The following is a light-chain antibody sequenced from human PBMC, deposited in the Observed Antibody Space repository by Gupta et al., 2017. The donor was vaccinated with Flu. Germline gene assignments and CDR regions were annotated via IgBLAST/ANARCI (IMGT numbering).Light chain of an antibody. J-gene: IGKJ4*01. CDR1: LSVGNNY. CDR2: GAS. Sequence: ERVTRCCRASLSVGNNYLVWYQQRPGQAPRLLIYGASSMATGIPYRLSGRGSGTDFTLTINRLEPEDFAVYYCQQHGSSPLTFGGGTKVEVK. V-gene: IGKV3-20*01. CDR3: QQHGSSPLT.